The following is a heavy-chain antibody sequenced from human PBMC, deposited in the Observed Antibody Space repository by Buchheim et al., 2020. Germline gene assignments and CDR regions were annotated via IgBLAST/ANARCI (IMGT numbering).Heavy chain of an antibody. CDR3: AKAGGPLTYGDYGMDV. D-gene: IGHD4-17*01. CDR2: ISYDGSNK. Sequence: QVQLVESGGGVVQPGRSLRLSCAASGFTFSSYGMHWVRQAPGKGLEWVAVISYDGSNKYYADSVKGRFTISRDNSTNTLYLQMNSLRAEDTAVYYCAKAGGPLTYGDYGMDVWGQGTT. CDR1: GFTFSSYG. J-gene: IGHJ6*02. V-gene: IGHV3-30*18.